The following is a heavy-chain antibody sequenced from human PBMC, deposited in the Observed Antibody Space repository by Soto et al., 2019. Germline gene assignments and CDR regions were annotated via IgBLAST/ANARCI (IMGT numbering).Heavy chain of an antibody. CDR1: GGSFSGYY. D-gene: IGHD4-17*01. CDR3: VTVTPKGWFDP. V-gene: IGHV4-34*01. Sequence: SETLSLTCAVYGGSFSGYYWTWIRQPPGTGLEWIGEINHSGSTNYNPSLKSRVTISVDTSKNQFSLKLSSVTAADTAVYYCVTVTPKGWFDPWGQGTLVTVSS. J-gene: IGHJ5*02. CDR2: INHSGST.